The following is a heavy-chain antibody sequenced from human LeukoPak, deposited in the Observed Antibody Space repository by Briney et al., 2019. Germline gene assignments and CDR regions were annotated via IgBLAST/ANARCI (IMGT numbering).Heavy chain of an antibody. Sequence: GGSLRLSCAASGFAFSSYAMSWVRQAPGKGLEWVPAIRGSGGSTYYADSVKGRFTISRDNSKNTLYLQMNSLRAEDTAVYYCAKEAYGDYASYFDYWGQGTLVTVSS. V-gene: IGHV3-23*01. D-gene: IGHD4-17*01. CDR2: IRGSGGST. CDR3: AKEAYGDYASYFDY. CDR1: GFAFSSYA. J-gene: IGHJ4*02.